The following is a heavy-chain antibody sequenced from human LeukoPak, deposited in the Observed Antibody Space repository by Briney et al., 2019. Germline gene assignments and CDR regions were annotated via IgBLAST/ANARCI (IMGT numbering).Heavy chain of an antibody. CDR1: GGSISSSSYY. Sequence: SETLSLTCTVSGGSISSSSYYWGWIRQPPGKGLEWIGSIYYSGSTYYNPSLKRRVTISVDTSKNQFSLKLSSVTAADTAVYYCARDEQRITMVREHPSYFDPWGQGTLVTVSS. V-gene: IGHV4-39*07. D-gene: IGHD3-10*01. CDR2: IYYSGST. CDR3: ARDEQRITMVREHPSYFDP. J-gene: IGHJ5*02.